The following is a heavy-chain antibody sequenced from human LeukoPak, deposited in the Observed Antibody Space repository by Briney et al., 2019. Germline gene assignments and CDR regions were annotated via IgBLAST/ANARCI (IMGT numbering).Heavy chain of an antibody. D-gene: IGHD6-13*01. V-gene: IGHV3-21*01. J-gene: IGHJ6*02. CDR1: VFTFDIYS. CDR2: ISSSSDYI. CDR3: ERVMGAAARAYGMDV. Sequence: GRSLRLSCAASVFTFDIYSMNWVRQALGKGPKWVSSISSSSDYIYYADSVKGRFTISRDNAKNSLYLQMNSLRAEDTAVYYCERVMGAAARAYGMDVWGQGTTVTVSS.